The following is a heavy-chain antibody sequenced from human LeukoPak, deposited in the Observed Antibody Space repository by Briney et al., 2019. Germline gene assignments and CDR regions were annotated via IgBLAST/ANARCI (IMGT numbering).Heavy chain of an antibody. CDR2: IYDSGST. D-gene: IGHD4-17*01. Sequence: SETLSLTCTVSDGSISSYYWSWIRQPPGKGLEWIGHIYDSGSTNYNPSLKSRVTISVDTSKNQFSLKLSSVTAADTAVYYCAREYGDYVYYFDYWGQGTLVTVSS. J-gene: IGHJ4*02. V-gene: IGHV4-59*01. CDR1: DGSISSYY. CDR3: AREYGDYVYYFDY.